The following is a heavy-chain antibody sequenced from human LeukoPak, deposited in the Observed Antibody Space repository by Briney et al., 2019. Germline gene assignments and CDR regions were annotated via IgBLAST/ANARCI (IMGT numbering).Heavy chain of an antibody. D-gene: IGHD1/OR15-1a*01. Sequence: SETLSLTCTVSGGSISSSSYYWGWIRQPPGKGLEWIGYIYYSGNTNYNPSLKSPVSISVDTSKNQFSLKLSSVTAADTAVYYCARGPTRYYFDYWGQGILVTVSS. CDR1: GGSISSSSYY. J-gene: IGHJ4*02. CDR3: ARGPTRYYFDY. V-gene: IGHV4-61*05. CDR2: IYYSGNT.